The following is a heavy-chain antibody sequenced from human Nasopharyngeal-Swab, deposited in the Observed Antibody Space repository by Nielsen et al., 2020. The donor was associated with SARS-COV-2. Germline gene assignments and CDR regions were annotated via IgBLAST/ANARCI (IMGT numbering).Heavy chain of an antibody. V-gene: IGHV1-18*01. J-gene: IGHJ6*02. Sequence: WVRQAPGQGLEWMSWISAYNNSINHPQNFEGRVTMTTDTSTSTAYKEVRSLRCDDTAAVVCGFITIFGVLNNKPTYYDYYGMDVWGQGTTVTVSS. D-gene: IGHD3-3*01. CDR2: ISAYNNSI. CDR3: GFITIFGVLNNKPTYYDYYGMDV.